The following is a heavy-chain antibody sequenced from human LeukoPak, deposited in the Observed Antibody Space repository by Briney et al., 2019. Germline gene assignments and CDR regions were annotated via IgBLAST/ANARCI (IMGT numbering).Heavy chain of an antibody. V-gene: IGHV1-46*01. D-gene: IGHD4-23*01. J-gene: IGHJ2*01. Sequence: ASVKVSCKASGYTFTSYGISWVRQAPGQGLEWMGIINPSGGSTSYAQKFQGRVTMTRDTSTSTVYMELSSLRSEDTAVYYCARPYGGNPYWYFDLWGRGTLVTVSS. CDR3: ARPYGGNPYWYFDL. CDR1: GYTFTSYG. CDR2: INPSGGST.